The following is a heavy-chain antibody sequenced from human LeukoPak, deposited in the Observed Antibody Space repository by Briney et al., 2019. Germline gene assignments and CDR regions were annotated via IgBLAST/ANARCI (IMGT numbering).Heavy chain of an antibody. CDR1: GGSLSSYY. CDR3: ARTTEGGYSYGYFYYYYMDV. Sequence: SETLSLTCTVSGGSLSSYYWNWIRQPPGKGLEWIAYIYYRGNTNYNPSLKSRVTISVDTSKNQFSLKLSSVTAADTAVYYCARTTEGGYSYGYFYYYYMDVWGKGTTVTISS. J-gene: IGHJ6*03. D-gene: IGHD5-18*01. V-gene: IGHV4-59*01. CDR2: IYYRGNT.